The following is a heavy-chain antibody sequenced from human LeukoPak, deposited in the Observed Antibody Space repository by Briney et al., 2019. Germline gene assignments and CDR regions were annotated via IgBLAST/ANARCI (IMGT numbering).Heavy chain of an antibody. CDR3: AKGPRKTLIRGDWYFDL. CDR1: GFTFTDYA. J-gene: IGHJ2*01. V-gene: IGHV3-23*01. Sequence: PGGSLRLSCVASGFTFTDYAINWVRQSPGKGLEWVSSTGGTGGSTHYTDSVKGRFTISRDNSKSTLYLQMNSLRAEDTAVYYCAKGPRKTLIRGDWYFDLWGRGTLVTVSS. D-gene: IGHD3-10*01. CDR2: TGGTGGST.